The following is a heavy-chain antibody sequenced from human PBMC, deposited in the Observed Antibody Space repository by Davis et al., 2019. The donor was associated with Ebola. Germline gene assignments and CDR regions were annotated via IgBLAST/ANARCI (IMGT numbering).Heavy chain of an antibody. CDR2: ISWDGGST. V-gene: IGHV3-43D*03. CDR1: GFTFDDYA. Sequence: PGGSLRLSCAASGFTFDDYAMHWVRQAPGKGLEWVSLISWDGGSTYYADSVKGRFTISRDNSKNSLYLQMNSLRAEDTALYYCAKDGSTYYYYMDVWGKGTTVTVSS. CDR3: AKDGSTYYYYMDV. J-gene: IGHJ6*03.